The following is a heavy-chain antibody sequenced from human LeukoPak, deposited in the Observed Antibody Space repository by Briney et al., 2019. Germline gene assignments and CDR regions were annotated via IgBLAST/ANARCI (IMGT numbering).Heavy chain of an antibody. CDR3: ARVPARSSGYSY. CDR2: INHSGST. V-gene: IGHV4-34*01. D-gene: IGHD3-22*01. CDR1: GGPFSGYY. Sequence: SETLSLTCAVYGGPFSGYYWSWIRQPPGKGLEWIGEINHSGSTNYNPSLKSRVTISVDTSKNQFSLKLSSVTAADTAVYYCARVPARSSGYSYWGQGTLVTVSS. J-gene: IGHJ4*02.